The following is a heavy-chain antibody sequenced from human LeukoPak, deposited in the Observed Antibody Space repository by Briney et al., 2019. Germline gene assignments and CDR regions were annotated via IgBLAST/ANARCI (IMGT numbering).Heavy chain of an antibody. V-gene: IGHV3-23*01. CDR1: GFTFSDYY. CDR3: AKGSSSWYTQIEY. Sequence: GGSLRLSCAASGFTFSDYYMSWVRQAPGKGLEWVSGFSGSGGSTYYADSVKGRFTISRDNSKNTLYLQMNSLRAEDTAVYYCAKGSSSWYTQIEYWGQGTLVTVSS. J-gene: IGHJ4*02. CDR2: FSGSGGST. D-gene: IGHD6-13*01.